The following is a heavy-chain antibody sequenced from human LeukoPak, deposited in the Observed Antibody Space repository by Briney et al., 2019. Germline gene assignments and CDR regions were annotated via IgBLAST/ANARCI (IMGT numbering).Heavy chain of an antibody. J-gene: IGHJ4*02. CDR1: GYSISSGYY. CDR3: AGGVLGRYNY. Sequence: SETLSLTCAVSGYSISSGYYWGWIRQPPGKGLEWIGSIYQSGSTYYNPSLKSRVTISVDTSKNQFSLKLSSATATDTAVYYCAGGVLGRYNYWGQGILVTVSS. D-gene: IGHD2-8*02. CDR2: IYQSGST. V-gene: IGHV4-38-2*01.